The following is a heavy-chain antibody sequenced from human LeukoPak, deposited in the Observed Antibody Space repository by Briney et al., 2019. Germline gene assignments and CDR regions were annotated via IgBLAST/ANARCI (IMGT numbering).Heavy chain of an antibody. V-gene: IGHV3-11*01. CDR1: GFTFTDYY. CDR3: ARGAGPLFDP. Sequence: GGSLRLSCAASGFTFTDYYMSWIRQAPGKGLEWISYIGDSGSPIYYADSVKGRFTISRDNAKNSLYLQMNNLRAEDTAMYYCARGAGPLFDPWGQGTLVTASS. CDR2: IGDSGSPI. J-gene: IGHJ5*02.